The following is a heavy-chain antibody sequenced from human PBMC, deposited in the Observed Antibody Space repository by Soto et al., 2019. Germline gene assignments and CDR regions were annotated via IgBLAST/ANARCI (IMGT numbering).Heavy chain of an antibody. CDR3: ARDALVLSGMDV. Sequence: QVQLVQSGAEVKKPGSSVKVSCKASGGTFSSYAISWVRQAPGLGLEWMGGIIPIFGTANYAQKFQGRVTITADESTSTAYMELISLKSEDTAVYYCARDALVLSGMDVWGQGTTVTVSS. D-gene: IGHD3-16*01. CDR1: GGTFSSYA. V-gene: IGHV1-69*01. CDR2: IIPIFGTA. J-gene: IGHJ6*02.